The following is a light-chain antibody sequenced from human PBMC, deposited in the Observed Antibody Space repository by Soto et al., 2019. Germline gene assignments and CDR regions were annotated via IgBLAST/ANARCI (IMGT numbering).Light chain of an antibody. J-gene: IGKJ1*01. CDR2: WAS. CDR3: QQYYTIPT. CDR1: QSVLYSSNNKNY. V-gene: IGKV4-1*01. Sequence: DIVMTQSPDSLAVSLGERATINCKSSQSVLYSSNNKNYLAWYQQKPGQPPKLLIYWASTRESGVPDRFSGSGSGTDFTLTISSLQAEDVAFYHCQQYYTIPTFGQGTKVEIK.